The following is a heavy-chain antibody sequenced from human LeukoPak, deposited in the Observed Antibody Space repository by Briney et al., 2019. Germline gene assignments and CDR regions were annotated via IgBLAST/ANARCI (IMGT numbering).Heavy chain of an antibody. D-gene: IGHD4/OR15-4a*01. J-gene: IGHJ6*02. CDR3: AKCCPMDV. Sequence: GRSLRLSCAASGFTFSSYDIHWVRQAPGKGLEWVALISSDRGNTYFAHSVKGRFTISTDNSTNTLYLQMNSLRPEDTAVYYCAKCCPMDVWGQGTTVTVSS. CDR2: ISSDRGNT. CDR1: GFTFSSYD. V-gene: IGHV3-30*18.